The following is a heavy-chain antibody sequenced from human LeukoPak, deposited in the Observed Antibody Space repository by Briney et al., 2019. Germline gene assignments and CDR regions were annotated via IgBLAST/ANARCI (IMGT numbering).Heavy chain of an antibody. CDR2: IYYSGST. J-gene: IGHJ4*02. CDR3: ARVDNYGSGTTGAY. Sequence: SETLSLTCTVSGGSISSGGYYWSWIRQHPGKGLEWIGYIYYSGSTYYNPSLKSRVTISVDTSKNQFSLKLTSVTAADTAVYYCARVDNYGSGTTGAYWGQGTLVTVSS. V-gene: IGHV4-31*03. D-gene: IGHD3-10*01. CDR1: GGSISSGGYY.